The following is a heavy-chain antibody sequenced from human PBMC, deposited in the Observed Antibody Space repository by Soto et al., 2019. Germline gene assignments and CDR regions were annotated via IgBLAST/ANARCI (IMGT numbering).Heavy chain of an antibody. CDR2: VSYSGST. J-gene: IGHJ4*02. D-gene: IGHD3-3*01. Sequence: QVQLQESGPGLVKPSETLFVTCTVSGGSTDSLYWSWVRQPPGKGLEWIGYVSYSGSTTYNPSLKGRVIVSIDTSKNQFSRKLTSVTAADTAVYYCARQGYYDLLSGYYLFDYWGQGILVTVSS. CDR1: GGSTDSLY. CDR3: ARQGYYDLLSGYYLFDY. V-gene: IGHV4-59*08.